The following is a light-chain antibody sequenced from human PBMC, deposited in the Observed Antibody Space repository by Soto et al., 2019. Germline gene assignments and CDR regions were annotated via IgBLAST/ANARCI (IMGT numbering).Light chain of an antibody. J-gene: IGLJ1*01. CDR3: SAWDGSLNVYV. Sequence: QSVLTQPPSASGTPGQRVTISCSGGTSSIGSNSVNWYQQLPRTAPKVLIYTNNQRPSGVPDRFSGSKSGTSASLAISGLQSEDEADDYCSAWDGSLNVYVFGTGTKLTVL. CDR1: TSSIGSNS. CDR2: TNN. V-gene: IGLV1-44*01.